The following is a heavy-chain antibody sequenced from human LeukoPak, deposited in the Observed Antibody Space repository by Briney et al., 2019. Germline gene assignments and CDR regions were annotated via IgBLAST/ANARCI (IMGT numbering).Heavy chain of an antibody. V-gene: IGHV3-21*01. D-gene: IGHD3-10*01. J-gene: IGHJ4*02. CDR2: ISSRSSYI. CDR1: GFTFSSYT. CDR3: ASASSESYYWALDY. Sequence: GGSLRLSCAASGFTFSSYTMKWVRQAPGKGLEWVSSISSRSSYIYYADSVKGRFTISRDNSKNTLYLQMDSLRAEDTAVYYCASASSESYYWALDYWGQGTLVTVSS.